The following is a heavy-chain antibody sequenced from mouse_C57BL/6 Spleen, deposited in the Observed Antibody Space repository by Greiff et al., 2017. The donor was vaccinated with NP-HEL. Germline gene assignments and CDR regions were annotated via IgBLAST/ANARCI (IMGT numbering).Heavy chain of an antibody. CDR3: ARLQFITTVVAGGDY. Sequence: DVKLQESGGDLVKPGGSLKLSCAASGFTFSSYGMSWVRQTPDKRLQWVATISSGGSYTYSPDSVKGRFTIARDNAKNTLYLQMSSLKSEDTAMYYCARLQFITTVVAGGDYWGQGTSVTVSS. CDR2: ISSGGSYT. CDR1: GFTFSSYG. J-gene: IGHJ4*01. V-gene: IGHV5-6*02. D-gene: IGHD1-1*01.